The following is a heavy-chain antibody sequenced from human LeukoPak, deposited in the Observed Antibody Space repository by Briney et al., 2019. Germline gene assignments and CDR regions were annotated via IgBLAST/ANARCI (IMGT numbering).Heavy chain of an antibody. CDR3: AKAMATDHYDSKGFYRVDFDS. V-gene: IGHV3-23*01. Sequence: GASLRLSCAASGFTFSTYAMSWVRQARGKGLELVSALSNSGGSGGTTYFADSVKGRFSISRHNSKSTLSLNLGSLAAEDTAVYYCAKAMATDHYDSKGFYRVDFDSWGQGALVTVSS. D-gene: IGHD3-22*01. CDR2: LSNSGGSGGTT. J-gene: IGHJ4*02. CDR1: GFTFSTYA.